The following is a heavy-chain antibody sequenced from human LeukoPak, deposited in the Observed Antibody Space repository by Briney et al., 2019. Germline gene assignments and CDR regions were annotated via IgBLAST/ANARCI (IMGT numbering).Heavy chain of an antibody. CDR2: IYSGGTT. CDR1: GFTVSGNY. Sequence: GGSLRLSCAVSGFTVSGNYMSWVRQAPGKGLEWVSLIYSGGTTYYADSVKGRFTISRDNSKNTLYLQMNSLRAEDTAVYYCARGGSSSWFYYYYYYMDVWGKGTTVTVSS. J-gene: IGHJ6*03. V-gene: IGHV3-53*01. D-gene: IGHD6-13*01. CDR3: ARGGSSSWFYYYYYYMDV.